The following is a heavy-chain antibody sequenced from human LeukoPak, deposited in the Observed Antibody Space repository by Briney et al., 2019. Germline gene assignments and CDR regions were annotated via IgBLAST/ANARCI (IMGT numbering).Heavy chain of an antibody. D-gene: IGHD6-13*01. CDR1: GFTFSNCA. Sequence: GGSLRLSCAASGFTFSNCAMSWVRQAPGKGLEWVSGINLSGSSTYYADSVKGRFTISRDNSKNTLYLQMNSLRAEDTAVYYCARDGLPGIAAAFDYWGQGTLVTVSS. CDR3: ARDGLPGIAAAFDY. J-gene: IGHJ4*02. CDR2: INLSGSST. V-gene: IGHV3-23*01.